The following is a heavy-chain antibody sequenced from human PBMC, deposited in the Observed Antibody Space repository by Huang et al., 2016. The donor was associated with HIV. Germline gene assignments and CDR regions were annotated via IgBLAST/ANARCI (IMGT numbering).Heavy chain of an antibody. J-gene: IGHJ4*02. CDR2: ISFDAKNG. D-gene: IGHD3-16*01. Sequence: QVQLVESGGGVVQPGRSLRLSFVASGFIFRNYGMHCVRQAPGKGLEWVAVISFDAKNGYYVDSVKGRFTISRDNYMNRVYLQMNSLRREDTAVYYCAKSVRNGGTPVDYWGQGTLVTVSS. CDR3: AKSVRNGGTPVDY. CDR1: GFIFRNYG. V-gene: IGHV3-30*18.